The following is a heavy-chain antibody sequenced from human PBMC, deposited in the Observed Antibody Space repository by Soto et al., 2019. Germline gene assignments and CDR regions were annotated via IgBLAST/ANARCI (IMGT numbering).Heavy chain of an antibody. CDR3: ARGGGYFGS. J-gene: IGHJ4*02. V-gene: IGHV4-59*12. CDR2: IYYSGST. Sequence: QVQLQESGPGLVKPSETLSLTCSVSGGSISSYYWTWIRQPPGKGLEWIGYIYYSGSTNYNPSLKRRVTISVDTSKTPFSLKLNSVTAADTAVYYCARGGGYFGSWGQGSLVTVSS. CDR1: GGSISSYY.